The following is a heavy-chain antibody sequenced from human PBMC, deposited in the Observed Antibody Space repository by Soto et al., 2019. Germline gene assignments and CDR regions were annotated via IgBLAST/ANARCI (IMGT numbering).Heavy chain of an antibody. CDR3: ARGARGVITPTSYYYGMDV. CDR2: INHSGST. Sequence: SETLSLTCAVYCGSFSGYYWTWIRQPPGTGLEWIGEINHSGSTNYNPSLKSRVTISVDKSKNQFSLKLSSVTAADTAVYYCARGARGVITPTSYYYGMDVWGQGTTVTVSS. J-gene: IGHJ6*02. CDR1: CGSFSGYY. V-gene: IGHV4-34*01. D-gene: IGHD3-10*01.